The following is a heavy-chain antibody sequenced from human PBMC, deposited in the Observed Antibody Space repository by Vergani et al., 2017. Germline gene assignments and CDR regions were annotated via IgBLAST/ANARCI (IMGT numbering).Heavy chain of an antibody. Sequence: QVQLVQSGAEVKKPGASVSVSCKGSSHTFQTYGISWVRQAPGKGLEWMAWIRPYTGHTIYAQKFQDRVTMTADTSTNTAYMELRSLRADATAVYFCARVAPSNSEVTPTAFDVWGQGTMVTVSS. CDR3: ARVAPSNSEVTPTAFDV. V-gene: IGHV1-18*01. CDR2: IRPYTGHT. CDR1: SHTFQTYG. J-gene: IGHJ3*01. D-gene: IGHD1-1*01.